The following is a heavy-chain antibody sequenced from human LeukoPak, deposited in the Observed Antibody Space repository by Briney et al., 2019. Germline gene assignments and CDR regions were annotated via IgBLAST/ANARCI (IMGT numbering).Heavy chain of an antibody. V-gene: IGHV1-69*13. Sequence: SVKVSCKASGYTFTSYGISWVRQAPGQGLEWMGGIIPIFGTANYAQKFQGRVTITADESTSTAYMELSSLRSEDTAVYYCARGVAATLGHYMDVWGKGTTVTVSS. CDR1: GYTFTSYG. D-gene: IGHD2-15*01. J-gene: IGHJ6*03. CDR2: IIPIFGTA. CDR3: ARGVAATLGHYMDV.